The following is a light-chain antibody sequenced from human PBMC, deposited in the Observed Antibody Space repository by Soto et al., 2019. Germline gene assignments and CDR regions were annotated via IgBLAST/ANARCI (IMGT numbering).Light chain of an antibody. CDR3: MQAPQSPSMT. Sequence: RAQSGQCVAVARGELTSNYCRSSQSLLHSNGYKYLDWYLQKPGQSPQLLIYLGSNRASGVPDRFSGSGSGKDFTLKTRRVEADDGGVYSCMQAPQSPSMTLGQGKPMGIK. J-gene: IGKJ5*01. CDR2: LGS. CDR1: QSLLHSNGYKY. V-gene: IGKV2-28*01.